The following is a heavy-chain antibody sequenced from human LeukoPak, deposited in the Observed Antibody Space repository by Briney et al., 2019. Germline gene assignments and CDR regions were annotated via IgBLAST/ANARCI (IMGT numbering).Heavy chain of an antibody. CDR1: GGSFSDYY. J-gene: IGHJ5*02. Sequence: SETLSLTCAVYGGSFSDYYWSWIRQPPGKGLEYIGEINHSGITNYNPSLQSRVTISVDTSKNQFSLKLNSVTAADTAVYYCARDHFRVGCSTTSCYGVDPWGQGTLVTVSS. D-gene: IGHD2-2*01. CDR2: INHSGIT. V-gene: IGHV4-34*01. CDR3: ARDHFRVGCSTTSCYGVDP.